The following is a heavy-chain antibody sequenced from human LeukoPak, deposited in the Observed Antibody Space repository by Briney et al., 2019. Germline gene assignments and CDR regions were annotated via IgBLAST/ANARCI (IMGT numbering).Heavy chain of an antibody. D-gene: IGHD1-26*01. Sequence: PSETLSLTCTVSGGSISSYYWSWIRQPAAKGLEWIGRIYAGGNTNYNPSLKSRVTMSVDTSKNQFSLKLSSVTAADTAVYYCAVSGSYPTEYFQHWGQGTLVTVSS. CDR3: AVSGSYPTEYFQH. V-gene: IGHV4-4*07. CDR2: IYAGGNT. J-gene: IGHJ1*01. CDR1: GGSISSYY.